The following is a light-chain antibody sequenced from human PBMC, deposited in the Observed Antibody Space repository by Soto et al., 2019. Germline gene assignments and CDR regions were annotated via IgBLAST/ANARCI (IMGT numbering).Light chain of an antibody. J-gene: IGKJ1*01. CDR3: QNNNTWPPWT. CDR1: QSVSSN. Sequence: EIVMTQSPATLSVSPGERATLSCRASQSVSSNLAWYQQKPGQAPRLLIYGASTRATGIPARFSGSGSGTEFTPTISSLQLKDFEVYYVQNNNTWPPWTLGQGTKVKSN. V-gene: IGKV3-15*01. CDR2: GAS.